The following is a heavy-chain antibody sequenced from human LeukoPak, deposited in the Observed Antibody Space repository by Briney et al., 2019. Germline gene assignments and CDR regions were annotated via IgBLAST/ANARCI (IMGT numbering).Heavy chain of an antibody. Sequence: GGSLRLSCAASGFTFSSYAMPWVRRAPGKGLEWVAVISYDGSNKYYADSVKGRFTISRDNSKNTLYLQMNSLRAEDTAVYYCARDAALGSYGFDYWGQGTLVTVSS. CDR1: GFTFSSYA. CDR2: ISYDGSNK. V-gene: IGHV3-30-3*01. D-gene: IGHD1-26*01. CDR3: ARDAALGSYGFDY. J-gene: IGHJ4*02.